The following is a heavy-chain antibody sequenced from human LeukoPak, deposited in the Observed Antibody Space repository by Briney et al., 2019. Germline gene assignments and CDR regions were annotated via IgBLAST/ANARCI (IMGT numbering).Heavy chain of an antibody. Sequence: SVKVSCKAPGGTFSSYAISWVRQAPGQGLEWMGGIIPIFGTANYAQKFQGRVTITADESTSTAYMELSSLRSEDTAVYYCARDGSRVPNPYCSSTSCHDAFDIWGQGTMVTVSS. CDR2: IIPIFGTA. J-gene: IGHJ3*02. CDR1: GGTFSSYA. V-gene: IGHV1-69*01. CDR3: ARDGSRVPNPYCSSTSCHDAFDI. D-gene: IGHD2-2*01.